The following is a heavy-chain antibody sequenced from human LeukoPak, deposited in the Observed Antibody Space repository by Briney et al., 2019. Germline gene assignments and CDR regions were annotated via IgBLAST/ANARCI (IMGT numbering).Heavy chain of an antibody. Sequence: GGSLRLSCAASGFSFSSYAMSWVRQVPGKGLEWISSFSGHTGDTYYADSVKGRFTISRDNAKNSLYLQMNSLRSADTAVYYCARDPYSDSSGYYYIGAFDIWGQGTMVTVSS. CDR1: GFSFSSYA. CDR2: FSGHTGDT. D-gene: IGHD3-22*01. V-gene: IGHV3-23*01. CDR3: ARDPYSDSSGYYYIGAFDI. J-gene: IGHJ3*02.